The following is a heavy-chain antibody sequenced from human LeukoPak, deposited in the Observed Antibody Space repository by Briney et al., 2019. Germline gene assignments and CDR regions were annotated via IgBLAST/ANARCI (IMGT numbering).Heavy chain of an antibody. D-gene: IGHD3-10*01. CDR1: GGSISSGDYY. V-gene: IGHV4-31*03. CDR2: IFYSGST. J-gene: IGHJ4*02. CDR3: ARGSTLIRGFDY. Sequence: PSQTLSLTCTVSGGSISSGDYYWNWIRQHPEKSLEWIGYIFYSGSTYYNPSLKSRVTISVDTSKDQFSLKLSSVTAADTAVYYCARGSTLIRGFDYWGQGTLVTVSS.